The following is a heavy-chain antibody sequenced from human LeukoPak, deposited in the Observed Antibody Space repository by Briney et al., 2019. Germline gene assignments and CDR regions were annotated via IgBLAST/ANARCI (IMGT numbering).Heavy chain of an antibody. CDR3: ARDGDSSGSFDY. V-gene: IGHV3-7*04. CDR2: IRQDGTEK. D-gene: IGHD6-19*01. J-gene: IGHJ4*02. Sequence: TGGSLSLSCAASGFTFTNYWMTWVRQAPGKGLEWLANIRQDGTEKYYVDSVKGRFTISRDNAKTSLYLQMKRLGDEDTAVYYCARDGDSSGSFDYWGQGNLVTVSS. CDR1: GFTFTNYW.